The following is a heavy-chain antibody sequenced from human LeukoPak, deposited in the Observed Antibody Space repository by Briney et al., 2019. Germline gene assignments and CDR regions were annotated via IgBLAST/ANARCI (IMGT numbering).Heavy chain of an antibody. CDR2: ISYDGSNK. D-gene: IGHD4-11*01. CDR3: ARDRRTLHGAADY. CDR1: GFTFSSYW. J-gene: IGHJ4*02. Sequence: GGSLRLSCAASGFTFSSYWMSWVRQAPGKGLEWVAVISYDGSNKYYADSVKGRFTISRDNSKNTLYLQMNSLRAEDTAVYYCARDRRTLHGAADYWGQGTLVTASS. V-gene: IGHV3-30*03.